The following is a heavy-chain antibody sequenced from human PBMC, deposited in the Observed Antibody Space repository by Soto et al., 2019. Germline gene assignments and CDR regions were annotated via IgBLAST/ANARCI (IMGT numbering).Heavy chain of an antibody. Sequence: SETLSLTCTVSGGSISSGDYYWIWIRQPPGKGLEWIGYIYYSGSTYYNPSLKSRVTISVDTSKNQFSLKLSSVTAADTAVYYCARAVTLEWLPTYFDYWGQVTLLTVCS. CDR2: IYYSGST. CDR3: ARAVTLEWLPTYFDY. CDR1: GGSISSGDYY. J-gene: IGHJ4*02. V-gene: IGHV4-30-4*01. D-gene: IGHD3-3*01.